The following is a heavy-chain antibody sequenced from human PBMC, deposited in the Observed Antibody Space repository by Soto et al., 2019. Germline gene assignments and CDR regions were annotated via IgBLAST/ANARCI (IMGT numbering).Heavy chain of an antibody. Sequence: EVQLVESGGGLVQPGGSLRLSCAASVFTFSRYIMNWVRQAPGKGLEWVSYISSATTTIYYADSVKGRFTMSRDNAKNSLYLQMNSLRADDTAVYYCARGIAAAGPTLYYWVQGTLVTVSS. CDR1: VFTFSRYI. J-gene: IGHJ4*02. CDR2: ISSATTTI. D-gene: IGHD6-13*01. V-gene: IGHV3-48*01. CDR3: ARGIAAAGPTLYY.